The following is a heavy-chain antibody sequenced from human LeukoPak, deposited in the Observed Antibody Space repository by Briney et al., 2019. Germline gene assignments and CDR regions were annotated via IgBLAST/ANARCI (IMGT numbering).Heavy chain of an antibody. J-gene: IGHJ4*02. Sequence: GGSLRLSCAASGFTFSTFSMNWVRQAPGKGLEWVAGTSYDGSNKYCADSVKGRFTISRDNSKNTLYLQMTSLRPEDTAVYYCAKEQVGAPIGFDYWGQGTLVTVSS. CDR2: TSYDGSNK. D-gene: IGHD1-26*01. CDR3: AKEQVGAPIGFDY. CDR1: GFTFSTFS. V-gene: IGHV3-30*04.